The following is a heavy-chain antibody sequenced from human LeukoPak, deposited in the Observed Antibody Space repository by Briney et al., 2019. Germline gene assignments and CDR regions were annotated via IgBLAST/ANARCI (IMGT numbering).Heavy chain of an antibody. CDR2: INPSGGST. V-gene: IGHV1-46*01. Sequence: ASVKVSGKASGYTFTSYYMHWVRQAPGQGLEWMGIINPSGGSTSYAQKFQGRVTMTRDMSTSTVYMELSSLRSEDTAVYYCARDNVWDSSSWYNWFDPWGQGTLVTVSS. D-gene: IGHD6-13*01. CDR3: ARDNVWDSSSWYNWFDP. J-gene: IGHJ5*02. CDR1: GYTFTSYY.